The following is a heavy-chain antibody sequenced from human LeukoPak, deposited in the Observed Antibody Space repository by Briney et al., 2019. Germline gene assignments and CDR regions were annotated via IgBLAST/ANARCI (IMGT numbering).Heavy chain of an antibody. CDR2: FDPEDGET. CDR3: ATGRLTIFGVVIRLDY. Sequence: APVKVSCKVSGYTLTELSMDWVRQAPGKGLEWMGGFDPEDGETIYAQKFQGRVTMTEDTSTDTAYMELSSLRSEDTAVYYCATGRLTIFGVVIRLDYWGQGTLVTVSS. CDR1: GYTLTELS. V-gene: IGHV1-24*01. J-gene: IGHJ4*02. D-gene: IGHD3-3*01.